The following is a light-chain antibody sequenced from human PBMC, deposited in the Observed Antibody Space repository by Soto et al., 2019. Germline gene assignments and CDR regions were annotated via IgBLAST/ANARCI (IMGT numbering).Light chain of an antibody. CDR3: AAWDDSLNGWV. CDR1: SSNIGHRY. Sequence: QSVLTQPPSASGTPGQRVTISCSGSSSNIGHRYVYWFQQLPGTAPKLLMYRNQRPSGVPDRLSGSKSGTSASLSISGLRSEDEGDYYCAAWDDSLNGWVFGGGTKRTVL. CDR2: RN. V-gene: IGLV1-47*01. J-gene: IGLJ3*02.